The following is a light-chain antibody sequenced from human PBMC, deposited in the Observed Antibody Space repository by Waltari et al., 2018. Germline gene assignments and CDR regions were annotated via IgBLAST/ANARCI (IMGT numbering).Light chain of an antibody. Sequence: QSALTQPPSVSGSPGQSVTISCTGTSSDVGNYNHASWYQQSPGTAPKLIIYEVTNRPSGVPVRFSGSKCGNTASLTISGLQSEDESDYYCSSATSSITWVFGGGTKFTVL. CDR3: SSATSSITWV. CDR2: EVT. CDR1: SSDVGNYNH. V-gene: IGLV2-18*02. J-gene: IGLJ3*02.